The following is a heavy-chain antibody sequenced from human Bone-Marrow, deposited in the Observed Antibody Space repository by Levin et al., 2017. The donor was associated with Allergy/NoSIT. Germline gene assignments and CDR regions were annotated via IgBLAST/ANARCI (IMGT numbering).Heavy chain of an antibody. Sequence: PGGSLRLSCAASGFTFSRSAMNWVRQAPGKGLEWVAVISHDGSTEYYADSVKGRFTISRDNSKNTLYVQMNDLRPEDTAVYYCARTSLEWLLYAAVDIWGQGTMVAVSS. CDR3: ARTSLEWLLYAAVDI. V-gene: IGHV3-30*14. D-gene: IGHD3-3*01. J-gene: IGHJ3*02. CDR1: GFTFSRSA. CDR2: ISHDGSTE.